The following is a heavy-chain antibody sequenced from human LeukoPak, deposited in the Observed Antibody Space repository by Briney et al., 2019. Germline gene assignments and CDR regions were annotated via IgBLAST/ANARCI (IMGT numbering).Heavy chain of an antibody. CDR1: GFSLSTTRVG. D-gene: IGHD3-22*01. CDR3: AHSCYDSGGYYYLFDY. J-gene: IGHJ4*02. CDR2: IYWDDEK. Sequence: SGPTLVNPTQTLTLTCTFTGFSLSTTRVGVGWIRQPPGKALEWLAPIYWDDEKRYSPSLKSRHTITKDTSKNQVVLTMTNMDPVDTATYYCAHSCYDSGGYYYLFDYWGQGTLVTVSS. V-gene: IGHV2-5*02.